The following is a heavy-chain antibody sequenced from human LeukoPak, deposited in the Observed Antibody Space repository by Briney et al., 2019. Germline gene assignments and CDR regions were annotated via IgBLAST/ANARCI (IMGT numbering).Heavy chain of an antibody. CDR2: INHSGST. V-gene: IGHV4-34*01. J-gene: IGHJ4*02. D-gene: IGHD3-22*01. CDR1: GGSFSGYY. Sequence: SETLSLTCAVYGGSFSGYYWSWIRQPPGEGLEWIGEINHSGSTNYNPSLKSRVTISVDTSKNQFSLKLSSVTAADTAVYYCATYDSSGYYRYFDYWGQGTLVTVSS. CDR3: ATYDSSGYYRYFDY.